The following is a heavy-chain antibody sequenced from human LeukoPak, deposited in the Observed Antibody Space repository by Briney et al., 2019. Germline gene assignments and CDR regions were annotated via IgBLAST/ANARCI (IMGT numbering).Heavy chain of an antibody. J-gene: IGHJ1*01. V-gene: IGHV3-53*01. Sequence: GGSLRLSCAASGFTVSSNYMSWVRQAPGKGLEWVSVIYSGGSTYYADSVKGRFIISRDNSKNTLYLQMNSLRAEDTAVYYCVRPGELELGYFQHWGQGTLVTVSS. CDR2: IYSGGST. CDR1: GFTVSSNY. CDR3: VRPGELELGYFQH. D-gene: IGHD1-7*01.